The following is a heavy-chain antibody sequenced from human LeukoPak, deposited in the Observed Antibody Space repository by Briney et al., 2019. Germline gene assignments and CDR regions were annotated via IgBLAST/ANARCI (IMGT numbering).Heavy chain of an antibody. CDR3: ARDTHYYDSSGYYYYYYYMDV. CDR1: GFTFSSYA. J-gene: IGHJ6*03. CDR2: ISYDGSNK. D-gene: IGHD3-22*01. Sequence: PGGSLRLSCAASGFTFSSYAMHWVRQAPGKGLEWVAVISYDGSNKYYADSVKGRFTISRDNSKNTLYLQMNSLRAEDTAVYYCARDTHYYDSSGYYYYYYYMDVWGKGTTVTVSS. V-gene: IGHV3-30*04.